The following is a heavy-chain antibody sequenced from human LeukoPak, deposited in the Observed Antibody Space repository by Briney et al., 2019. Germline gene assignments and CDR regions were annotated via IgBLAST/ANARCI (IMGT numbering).Heavy chain of an antibody. J-gene: IGHJ4*02. D-gene: IGHD3-22*01. Sequence: SETLSLTCTVSGGSISGSSYYWGWIRQPPGKGLEWIGSIYYSGSTYYNPSLKSRVTISVDTSKNQFSLKLSSVTAADTAVYYCASSHYYDSSGPTWYFDYWGQGTLVTVSS. CDR2: IYYSGST. CDR1: GGSISGSSYY. CDR3: ASSHYYDSSGPTWYFDY. V-gene: IGHV4-39*07.